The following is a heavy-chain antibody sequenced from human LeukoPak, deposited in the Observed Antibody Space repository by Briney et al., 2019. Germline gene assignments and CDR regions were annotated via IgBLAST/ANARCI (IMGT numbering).Heavy chain of an antibody. CDR2: IKQDGSEK. J-gene: IGHJ4*02. V-gene: IGHV3-7*01. D-gene: IGHD6-6*01. Sequence: PSETLSLTCTVSGGSISSGGYYWSWVRQAPGKGLEWVANIKQDGSEKHYVDSVKGRFTISRDNAKKSLFLHMNSLRVEDTAVYYCASGSEYTSSTNYYFDYWGQGTLVTVSS. CDR3: ASGSEYTSSTNYYFDY. CDR1: GGSISSGGYY.